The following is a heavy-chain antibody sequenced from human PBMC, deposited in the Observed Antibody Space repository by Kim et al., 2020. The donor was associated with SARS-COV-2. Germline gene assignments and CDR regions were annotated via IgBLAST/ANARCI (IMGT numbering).Heavy chain of an antibody. CDR2: IYSGGST. D-gene: IGHD3-10*02. CDR1: GFTVSSNY. J-gene: IGHJ4*02. CDR3: ARDLFWESTPY. Sequence: GGSLRLSCAASGFTVSSNYMSWVRQAPGKGLEWVSVIYSGGSTYYADSVKGRFTISRDNSKNTLYLQMNSLRAEDTAVYYCARDLFWESTPYWGQGTLVTVSS. V-gene: IGHV3-53*01.